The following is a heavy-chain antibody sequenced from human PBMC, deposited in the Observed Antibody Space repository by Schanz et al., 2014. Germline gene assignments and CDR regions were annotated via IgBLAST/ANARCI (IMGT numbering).Heavy chain of an antibody. Sequence: EADLVESGGYLVQPGGSLRLSCSASGFTFSSYAMHWVRQASGKGLEWVSSISHSGGSKYYADSVKGRFTISRDNSENTLYLQMNSLSADDTAVCYCAKGMGYCSGGTCYDYYYYGLDVWGKGTTVTVSS. CDR3: AKGMGYCSGGTCYDYYYYGLDV. CDR1: GFTFSSYA. CDR2: ISHSGGSK. J-gene: IGHJ6*04. D-gene: IGHD2-15*01. V-gene: IGHV3-23*04.